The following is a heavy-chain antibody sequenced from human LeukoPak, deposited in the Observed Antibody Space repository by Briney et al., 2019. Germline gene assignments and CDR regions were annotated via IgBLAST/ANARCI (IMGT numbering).Heavy chain of an antibody. V-gene: IGHV3-74*01. CDR3: ARGGTGNYRFDY. D-gene: IGHD1-7*01. Sequence: GGSLRLSCVASGLTFSSDWMHWVRQAPGKGLVWVSRINSDGSITTYADSVKGRFTISRDNAKSTLYLQMNSLRAEDTAVYYCARGGTGNYRFDYWGQGTLVTVSS. CDR1: GLTFSSDW. CDR2: INSDGSIT. J-gene: IGHJ4*02.